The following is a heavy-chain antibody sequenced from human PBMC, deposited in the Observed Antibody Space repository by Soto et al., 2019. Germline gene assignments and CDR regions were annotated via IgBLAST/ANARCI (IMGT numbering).Heavy chain of an antibody. CDR1: GGSINTATHS. V-gene: IGHV4-30-2*01. CDR3: ARGGGVTTTGDDY. J-gene: IGHJ4*02. Sequence: QLQLQESGSGPVKPSQTLSLTCAVSGGSINTATHSWSWIRQPPGKGLEWIGYIYHSGSTYYNPSVKSRVTISIDKSNNQFSLRLSSVTAADTAVYYCARGGGVTTTGDDYWGQGILVTVSS. D-gene: IGHD4-4*01. CDR2: IYHSGST.